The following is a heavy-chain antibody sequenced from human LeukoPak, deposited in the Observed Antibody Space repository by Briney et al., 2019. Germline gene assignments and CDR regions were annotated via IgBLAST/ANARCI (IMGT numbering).Heavy chain of an antibody. J-gene: IGHJ4*02. CDR3: ASFFCTSGLCYYLDY. D-gene: IGHD2-8*01. V-gene: IGHV7-4-1*02. CDR2: INTNTGNP. Sequence: ASVKVSCKASGYTFTNYAMNWVRQAPGQGLEWMGWINTNTGNPTYAQGFTGRFVFSLDTSVSTAYLQISSLKAEDTAVYYCASFFCTSGLCYYLDYWGQGTLVTVSS. CDR1: GYTFTNYA.